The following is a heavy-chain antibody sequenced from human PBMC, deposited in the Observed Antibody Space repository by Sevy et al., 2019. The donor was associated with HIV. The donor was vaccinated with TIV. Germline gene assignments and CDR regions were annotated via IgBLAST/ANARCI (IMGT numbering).Heavy chain of an antibody. D-gene: IGHD3-16*01. CDR1: GYTFTTYG. J-gene: IGHJ5*02. CDR2: INIYNGNI. V-gene: IGHV1-18*01. CDR3: ARKRSLGEPSDP. Sequence: ASVKVSCKPSGYTFTTYGINWVRQAPGQGLEGMGWINIYNGNIIYGKKFQGRVTMTRETSTNTAYMELTRLTSDDTAVYYCARKRSLGEPSDPWGQGTLVTVSS.